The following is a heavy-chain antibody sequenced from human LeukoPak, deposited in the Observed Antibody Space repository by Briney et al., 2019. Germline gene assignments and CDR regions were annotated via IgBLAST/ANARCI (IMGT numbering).Heavy chain of an antibody. D-gene: IGHD3-22*01. J-gene: IGHJ4*02. CDR1: GGTFSSYA. CDR2: VIPIFGTA. Sequence: SVKVSCKASGGTFSSYAISWVRQAPGQGLEWMGGVIPIFGTANYAQKFQGRVTITEDESTSTAYMELSSLRSEDTAVYYCAREGPYYYDSSGYDYWGQGTLVTVSS. V-gene: IGHV1-69*13. CDR3: AREGPYYYDSSGYDY.